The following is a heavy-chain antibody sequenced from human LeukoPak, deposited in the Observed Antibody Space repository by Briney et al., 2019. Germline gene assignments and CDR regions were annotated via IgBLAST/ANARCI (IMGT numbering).Heavy chain of an antibody. J-gene: IGHJ3*02. CDR2: INHSGST. V-gene: IGHV4-34*01. Sequence: SETLSLTCAVYGGSFSGYYWSWIRQPPGKGLEWIGEINHSGSTNYNPSLKSRVTISVDTSKNQFSLKLSSVTAADTAVYYCARRTKDAFDIWGQGTMVTVSS. D-gene: IGHD1-1*01. CDR1: GGSFSGYY. CDR3: ARRTKDAFDI.